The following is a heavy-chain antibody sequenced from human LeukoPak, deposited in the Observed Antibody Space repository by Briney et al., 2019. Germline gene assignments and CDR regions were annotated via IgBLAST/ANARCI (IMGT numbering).Heavy chain of an antibody. D-gene: IGHD5-18*01. J-gene: IGHJ4*02. V-gene: IGHV3-23*01. Sequence: GGSLRLSCVFSAFTFSRYAMSWVRQAPGKGLEWVSSLSGSGGSTYYADSVKGRFTISRDNSKNTLYLQMNSLRVEDTAVYYCAKDPHTGYSFAYWGQGTLVTVSS. CDR3: AKDPHTGYSFAY. CDR1: AFTFSRYA. CDR2: LSGSGGST.